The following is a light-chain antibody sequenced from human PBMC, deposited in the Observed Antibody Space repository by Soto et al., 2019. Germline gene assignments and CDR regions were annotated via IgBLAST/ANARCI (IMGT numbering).Light chain of an antibody. CDR3: SSYTTSNTVI. CDR1: SSDVGGYNY. CDR2: EVT. V-gene: IGLV2-14*01. Sequence: QSALTQPPSASGSPGQSVTISCTGTSSDVGGYNYVSWYQHHPGKAPKFIIYEVTNRPSAVSNRFSGSKSGNTASLTISGLQAEDEADYYCSSYTTSNTVIFGGGTKLTVL. J-gene: IGLJ2*01.